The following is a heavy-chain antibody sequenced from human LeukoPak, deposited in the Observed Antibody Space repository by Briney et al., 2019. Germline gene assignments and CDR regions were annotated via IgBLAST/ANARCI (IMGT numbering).Heavy chain of an antibody. V-gene: IGHV4-38-2*02. J-gene: IGHJ4*02. CDR2: IYHSGST. CDR1: GYSISSGYY. CDR3: SREGDTAMVPDY. Sequence: SETLSLTCTVSGYSISSGYYWGWIRQPPGKGLEWIGSIYHSGSTYYNPSLKSRVTISVDTSKNQFSLKLSSVTAADTAVYYCSREGDTAMVPDYWGQGTLVTVSS. D-gene: IGHD5-18*01.